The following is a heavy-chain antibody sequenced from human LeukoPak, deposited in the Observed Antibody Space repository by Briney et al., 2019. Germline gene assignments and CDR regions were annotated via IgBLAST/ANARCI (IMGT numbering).Heavy chain of an antibody. CDR3: ARDPLSLRAYYFVY. V-gene: IGHV3-30*09. J-gene: IGHJ4*02. D-gene: IGHD3-10*01. CDR1: GFTFIIYT. CDR2: ISYGGYDK. Sequence: GGSVRLSCAASGFTFIIYTMLWPRHAPGKGLDWVAFISYGGYDKHYAHSVKGRFAISRDNSRHTLYLQKNSLSREDHAMLYCARDPLSLRAYYFVYWGQGSLVTVSS.